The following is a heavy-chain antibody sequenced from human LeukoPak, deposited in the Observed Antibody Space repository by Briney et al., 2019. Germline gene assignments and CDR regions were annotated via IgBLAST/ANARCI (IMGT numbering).Heavy chain of an antibody. Sequence: SETLSLTCAVSGGSISSGGYSWSWIRQPPGKGLEWIGYIYYSGSTNYNPSLKSRVTISVDTSKNQFSLKLSSVTAADTAVYYCARRGDSGSYYYDYWGQGTLVTVSS. D-gene: IGHD3-10*01. CDR1: GGSISSGGYS. V-gene: IGHV4-61*08. CDR3: ARRGDSGSYYYDY. J-gene: IGHJ4*02. CDR2: IYYSGST.